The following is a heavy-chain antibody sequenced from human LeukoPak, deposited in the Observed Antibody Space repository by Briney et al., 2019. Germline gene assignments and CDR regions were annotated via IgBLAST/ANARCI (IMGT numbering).Heavy chain of an antibody. CDR2: IIPIFGTA. D-gene: IGHD3-22*01. CDR3: ARDPYYYDSSGYYRPGAFDI. V-gene: IGHV1-69*06. CDR1: GGTFSSYA. J-gene: IGHJ3*02. Sequence: AASVKVSCKASGGTFSSYAISWVRQAPGQGLEWMGGIIPIFGTANYAQKFQGRVTITADKSTSTAYMELSSLRSEDTAVYYCARDPYYYDSSGYYRPGAFDIWGQGTMVTVSS.